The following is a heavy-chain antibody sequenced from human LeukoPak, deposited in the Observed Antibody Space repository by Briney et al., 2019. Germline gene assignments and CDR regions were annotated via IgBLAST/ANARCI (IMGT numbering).Heavy chain of an antibody. J-gene: IGHJ4*02. Sequence: SETLSLTCTVSGGSISSSSYYWGWIRQPPGKGLEWIGSIHYSGSTYYSPSLKSRVTISVDTSKNQFSLKLSSVTAADTAVYYCARTSYYYGSRYFDYWGQGTLVTVSS. CDR3: ARTSYYYGSRYFDY. V-gene: IGHV4-39*01. CDR1: GGSISSSSYY. D-gene: IGHD3-10*01. CDR2: IHYSGST.